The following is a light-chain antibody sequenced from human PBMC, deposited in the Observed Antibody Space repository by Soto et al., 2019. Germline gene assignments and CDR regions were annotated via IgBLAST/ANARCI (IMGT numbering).Light chain of an antibody. CDR1: SSDIGAFNS. J-gene: IGLJ2*01. CDR2: DIT. CDR3: SSHAGSNSLMV. Sequence: QSALTQPPSASGSPGQSVTISCTGTSSDIGAFNSISWYQQYPGKAPKLIIFDITQRPSGVPDRFSGSKSANTASLTVSGLQDEDEADYHCSSHAGSNSLMVFGGGTQLTVL. V-gene: IGLV2-8*01.